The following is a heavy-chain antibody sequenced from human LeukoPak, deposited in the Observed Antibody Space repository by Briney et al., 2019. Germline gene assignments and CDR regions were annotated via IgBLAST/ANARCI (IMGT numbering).Heavy chain of an antibody. CDR3: ARVGYDFWSGYYTSPYYYYMDV. J-gene: IGHJ6*03. Sequence: SGTLSLTCAVSGGSISSSNWWSWVRQPPGKGLEWIGEIYHSGSTNYNPSLKSRVTISADKSKNQFSLKLSSVTAADTAVYYCARVGYDFWSGYYTSPYYYYMDVWGKGTTVTVSS. CDR2: IYHSGST. V-gene: IGHV4-4*02. D-gene: IGHD3-3*01. CDR1: GGSISSSNW.